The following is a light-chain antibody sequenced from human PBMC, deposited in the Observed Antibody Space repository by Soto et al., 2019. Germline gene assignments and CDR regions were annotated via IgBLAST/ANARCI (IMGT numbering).Light chain of an antibody. J-gene: IGLJ1*01. CDR1: STDVGAYNY. CDR2: DII. V-gene: IGLV2-11*01. Sequence: QSALTQPRSVSGSPGQSVTISCTGTSTDVGAYNYISWYQQHPGKAPKLMIYDIIKRPSGVPDRLSGSKSGNTASLTISGLQAEDEADYYCCSYAGRNIYVFGTGTKLTVL. CDR3: CSYAGRNIYV.